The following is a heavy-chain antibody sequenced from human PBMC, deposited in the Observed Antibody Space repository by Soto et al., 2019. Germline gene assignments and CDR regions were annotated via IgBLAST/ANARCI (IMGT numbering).Heavy chain of an antibody. J-gene: IGHJ6*01. V-gene: IGHV1-46*01. D-gene: IGHD6-13*01. CDR1: LYTFTSYY. CDR3: AVLAAGYSRRIAYYGMEV. Sequence: SLNVSCEACLYTFTSYYIHFGRQSPGQLLDLMGIINPSGGSTSYAQKFQGRVTMTRDTSKSTVYMELSSLRSEDTAVYYCAVLAAGYSRRIAYYGMEVWGQGPTANVSS. CDR2: INPSGGST.